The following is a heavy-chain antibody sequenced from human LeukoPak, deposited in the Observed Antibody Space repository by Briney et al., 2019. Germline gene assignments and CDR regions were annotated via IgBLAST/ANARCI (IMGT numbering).Heavy chain of an antibody. CDR2: ISYTGST. CDR3: ARRAIPAEGSFAP. Sequence: SETLSLTCTVSGGSISNSNYYWNWIRRPPGEGLEWIGRISYTGSTYYNTSLKSRVTISVDTSKNQFSLELTSVTAADTAVYYCARRAIPAEGSFAPWGQGTLVTVSS. CDR1: GGSISNSNYY. J-gene: IGHJ5*02. D-gene: IGHD6-13*01. V-gene: IGHV4-39*01.